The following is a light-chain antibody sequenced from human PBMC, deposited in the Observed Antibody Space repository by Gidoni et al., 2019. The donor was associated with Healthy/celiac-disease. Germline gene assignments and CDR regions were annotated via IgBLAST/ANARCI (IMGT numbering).Light chain of an antibody. CDR2: GAS. J-gene: IGKJ4*01. V-gene: IGKV3-15*01. Sequence: EKVMTQSPATLSVSPGERATLSCRASQSVSSNLAWYQQKPGQAPRLLIYGASTRVTGIPARFSGSGSGTEFALTISSLQSEDFAVYYCQQYNNWPSLTFGGGTKVEIK. CDR3: QQYNNWPSLT. CDR1: QSVSSN.